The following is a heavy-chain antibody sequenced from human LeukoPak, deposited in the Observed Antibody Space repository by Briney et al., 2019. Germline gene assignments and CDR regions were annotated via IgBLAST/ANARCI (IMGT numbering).Heavy chain of an antibody. J-gene: IGHJ1*01. Sequence: GGSQRLSCAASGFTFSSYAMSWVRQAPGKGLEWVSAISGSGGSTYYADSVKGRFTISRDNSKNTLYLQMNSLRAEDTAVYYCTSITMIVVVRYFQHWGQGTLVTVSS. CDR1: GFTFSSYA. CDR2: ISGSGGST. V-gene: IGHV3-23*01. D-gene: IGHD3-22*01. CDR3: TSITMIVVVRYFQH.